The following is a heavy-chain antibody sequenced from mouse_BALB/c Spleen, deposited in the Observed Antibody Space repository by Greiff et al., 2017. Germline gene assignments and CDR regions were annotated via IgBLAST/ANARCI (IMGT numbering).Heavy chain of an antibody. CDR3: ARSLGQAMDY. CDR2: ISSGSSTI. V-gene: IGHV5-17*02. J-gene: IGHJ4*01. CDR1: GFTFSSFG. Sequence: EVHLVESGGGLVQPGGSRKLSCAASGFTFSSFGMHWVRQAPEKGLEWVAYISSGSSTIYYADTVKGRFTISRDNPKNTLFLQMTSLRSEDTAMYYCARSLGQAMDYWGQGTSVTVSS. D-gene: IGHD3-3*01.